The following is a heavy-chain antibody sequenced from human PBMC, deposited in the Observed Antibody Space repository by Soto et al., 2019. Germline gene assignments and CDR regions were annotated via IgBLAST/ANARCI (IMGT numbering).Heavy chain of an antibody. CDR3: ARGRIGSYDLWSGYSHYYYYGMDV. Sequence: ASVKSCKASGYTFTSYGISWVRQAPGQGLEWMGWISAYNGNTNYAQKLQGRVTMTTDTSTSTAYMELRSLRSDDTAVYYCARGRIGSYDLWSGYSHYYYYGMDVWGQGTTVTVSS. D-gene: IGHD3-3*01. CDR2: ISAYNGNT. V-gene: IGHV1-18*01. J-gene: IGHJ6*02. CDR1: GYTFTSYG.